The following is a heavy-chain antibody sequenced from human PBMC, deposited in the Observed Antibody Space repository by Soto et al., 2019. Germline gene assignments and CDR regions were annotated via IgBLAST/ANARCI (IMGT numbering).Heavy chain of an antibody. CDR3: AKAAQLGYCSGGSCYLGDAFDI. CDR2: ISYDGSNK. V-gene: IGHV3-30*18. CDR1: GFTFSSYG. D-gene: IGHD2-15*01. Sequence: PWGSLRLSCAASGFTFSSYGMHWVRQAPGKGLEWVAVISYDGSNKYYADSVKGRFTISRDNSKNTLYLQMNSLRAEDTAVYYCAKAAQLGYCSGGSCYLGDAFDIWGQGTMGTVSS. J-gene: IGHJ3*02.